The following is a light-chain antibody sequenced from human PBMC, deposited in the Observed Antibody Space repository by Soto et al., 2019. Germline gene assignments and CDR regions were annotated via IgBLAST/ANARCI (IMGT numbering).Light chain of an antibody. J-gene: IGKJ5*01. Sequence: IHMTQSPSTLSASVGDRVTITCRASQSISSWLAWYQQKPGKAPKLLIYKASSLESGVPSRFSGSGSGTEFTLTISSLQPDDFATYYCQQYNSYSSITFGQGTRLEIK. V-gene: IGKV1-5*03. CDR1: QSISSW. CDR2: KAS. CDR3: QQYNSYSSIT.